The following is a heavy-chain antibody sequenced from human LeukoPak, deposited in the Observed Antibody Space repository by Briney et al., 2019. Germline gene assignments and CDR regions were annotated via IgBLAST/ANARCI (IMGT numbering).Heavy chain of an antibody. D-gene: IGHD3-3*01. CDR2: IYYSGST. Sequence: PSETLSLTCTVSGGSISSSSYYWGWIRQPPGTGLEWIGSIYYSGSTYYNPSLKSRVTISVDTSKNQFSLKLSSVTAADTAVYYCARQSNYDFWSGNGGHYFDYWGQGTLVTVSS. J-gene: IGHJ4*02. CDR3: ARQSNYDFWSGNGGHYFDY. CDR1: GGSISSSSYY. V-gene: IGHV4-39*01.